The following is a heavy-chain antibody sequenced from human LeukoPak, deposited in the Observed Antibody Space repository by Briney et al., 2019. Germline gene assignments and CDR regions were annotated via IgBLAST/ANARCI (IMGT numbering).Heavy chain of an antibody. Sequence: GASVKVSCKASGYTFTSYGISWVRQAPGQGLEWMGWISAYNGNTNYAQKLQGRVTMTTDTSTSTAYMELRGLRSNDTAVYYCARGDYDILTGYYPFDYWGQGTLVTVSS. CDR1: GYTFTSYG. V-gene: IGHV1-18*01. CDR3: ARGDYDILTGYYPFDY. CDR2: ISAYNGNT. D-gene: IGHD3-9*01. J-gene: IGHJ4*02.